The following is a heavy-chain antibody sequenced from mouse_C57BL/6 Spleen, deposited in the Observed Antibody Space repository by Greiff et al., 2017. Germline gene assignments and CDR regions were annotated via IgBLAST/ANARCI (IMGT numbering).Heavy chain of an antibody. J-gene: IGHJ3*01. Sequence: QVQLQQSGAELVRPGTSVKVSCKASGYAFTNYVIDWVKQRPGQGLEWIGVINPGSGGTNYNEKFKGKGTLTADKSSSSAYMQLSSLTSEASAVYFCARDYGSGAWFAYWGQGTLVTVSA. V-gene: IGHV1-54*01. CDR2: INPGSGGT. D-gene: IGHD1-1*01. CDR3: ARDYGSGAWFAY. CDR1: GYAFTNYV.